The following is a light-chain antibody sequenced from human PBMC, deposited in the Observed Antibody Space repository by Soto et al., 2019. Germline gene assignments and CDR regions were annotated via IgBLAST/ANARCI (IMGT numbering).Light chain of an antibody. CDR2: DAS. Sequence: DIQMTQSPSTLSASVGDRVTITCRAGQSVSNWLAWYQQRPGKAPELLVYDASTLESGVPSRFSGSGSGTEFTLTISSLQPDDFATYYRQQYNSSWTFGQGTKVDIK. J-gene: IGKJ1*01. CDR1: QSVSNW. CDR3: QQYNSSWT. V-gene: IGKV1-5*01.